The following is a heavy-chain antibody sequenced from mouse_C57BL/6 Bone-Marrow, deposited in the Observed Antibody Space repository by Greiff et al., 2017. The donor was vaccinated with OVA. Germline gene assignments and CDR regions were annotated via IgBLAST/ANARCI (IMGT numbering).Heavy chain of an antibody. CDR1: GYTFTTYP. Sequence: VQLQQSGAELVKPGASVKMSCKASGYTFTTYPIEWMKQNHGKSLEWIGNFHPYNDDTKYNEKFKGKATLTVEKSSSTVYLELSRLTSDDSAVYYCARSGGDYYGSSHWYFDVWGTGTTVTVSS. CDR3: ARSGGDYYGSSHWYFDV. CDR2: FHPYNDDT. V-gene: IGHV1-47*01. J-gene: IGHJ1*03. D-gene: IGHD1-1*01.